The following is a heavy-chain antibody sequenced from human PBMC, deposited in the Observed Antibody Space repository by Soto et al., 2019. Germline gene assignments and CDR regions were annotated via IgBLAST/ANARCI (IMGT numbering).Heavy chain of an antibody. CDR2: IRRSGGYT. CDR3: AKERGGRGWPLLDN. V-gene: IGHV3-23*01. J-gene: IGHJ4*02. CDR1: GFTFSSNT. D-gene: IGHD6-19*01. Sequence: EVQLLESGGGLVQPGGSLRLSCATSGFTFSSNTMSWVRQAPGKGLEWVSSIRRSGGYTFYADSVKDRFTISSDSSKNTLFLEMSSLRVEDTAVYYCAKERGGRGWPLLDNWGRGTLVTVSS.